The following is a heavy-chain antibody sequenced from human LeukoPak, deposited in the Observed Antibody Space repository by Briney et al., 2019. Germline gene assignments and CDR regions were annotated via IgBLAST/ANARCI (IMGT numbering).Heavy chain of an antibody. J-gene: IGHJ4*02. D-gene: IGHD3-22*01. CDR1: GFSLSTSGMC. Sequence: SGPTLVNPTQTLTLTCTFSGFSLSTSGMCVSWILPPPGKALEWVARIDWDDDKYYSTSLKTRLTISKNTSKNQVVFTMANMDPVDTATYYCARIGYYDSSGYYYDHFDYWGQGTLVTVSS. V-gene: IGHV2-70*11. CDR3: ARIGYYDSSGYYYDHFDY. CDR2: IDWDDDK.